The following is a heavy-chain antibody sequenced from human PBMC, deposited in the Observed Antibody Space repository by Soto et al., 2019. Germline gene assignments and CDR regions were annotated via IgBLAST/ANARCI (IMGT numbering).Heavy chain of an antibody. D-gene: IGHD5-12*01. Sequence: QVQLVQSGAEVKKPGSSVKVSCKASRGTFSSYAISWVRQAPGQVLELMGGIIPIFGTANYAQKFQGRVTITADQSTSTAYMELSSLRSEDTAVYYCATRVEMATTGYYGMDVGGQGTTVTVSS. V-gene: IGHV1-69*01. J-gene: IGHJ6*02. CDR2: IIPIFGTA. CDR1: RGTFSSYA. CDR3: ATRVEMATTGYYGMDV.